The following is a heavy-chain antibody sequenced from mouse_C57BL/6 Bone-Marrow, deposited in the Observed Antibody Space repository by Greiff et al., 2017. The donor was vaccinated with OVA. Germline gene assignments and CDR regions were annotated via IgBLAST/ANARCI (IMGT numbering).Heavy chain of an antibody. CDR1: GYTFTDYY. J-gene: IGHJ4*01. D-gene: IGHD1-1*01. CDR3: ARADYYGSSYDAMDY. V-gene: IGHV1-76*01. CDR2: IYPGSGNT. Sequence: SGAELVRPGASVKLSCKASGYTFTDYYINWVKQRPGQGLEWIARIYPGSGNTYYNEKFKGKATLTAEKSSSTAYMQISSLTSEDSAVYFCARADYYGSSYDAMDYWGQGTSVTVSS.